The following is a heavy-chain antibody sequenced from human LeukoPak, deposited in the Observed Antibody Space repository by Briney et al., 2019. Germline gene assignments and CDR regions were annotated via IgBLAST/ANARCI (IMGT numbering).Heavy chain of an antibody. CDR3: ARDLGATIFDFDY. J-gene: IGHJ4*02. Sequence: GGSLRLSCAASGFTFSGSALHWVRQASGKGLEWVSSISSSSSYIYYADSVKGRFTISRDNAKNSLYLQMNSLRVEDTAVYYCARDLGATIFDFDYWGQGTLVTVSS. V-gene: IGHV3-21*01. D-gene: IGHD1-26*01. CDR2: ISSSSSYI. CDR1: GFTFSGSA.